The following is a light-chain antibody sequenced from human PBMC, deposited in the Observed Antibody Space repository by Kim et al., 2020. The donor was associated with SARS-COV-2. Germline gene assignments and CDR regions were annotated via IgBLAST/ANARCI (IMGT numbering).Light chain of an antibody. CDR1: SGHSRYA. V-gene: IGLV4-69*01. CDR2: VNTDGSH. J-gene: IGLJ3*02. CDR3: QTWGTGTWV. Sequence: QLVLTQSPSASASLGAAVKLTCTLSSGHSRYAITWHQLQPEKGPRFLMKVNTDGSHTKGDGIPERFSGSSSGTDRHLIISGLQSEDEADYYCQTWGTGTWVFGGGTKVTVL.